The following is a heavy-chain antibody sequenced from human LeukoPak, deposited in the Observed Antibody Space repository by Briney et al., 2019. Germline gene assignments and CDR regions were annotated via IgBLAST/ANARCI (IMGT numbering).Heavy chain of an antibody. D-gene: IGHD1-26*01. V-gene: IGHV3-30-3*01. J-gene: IGHJ4*02. CDR2: ISYDGTNT. CDR3: ARDARQGSYFQYYFDY. Sequence: GGSLRLSCEASGLTFSRHNMHWVRQAPGKGLEWVAVISYDGTNTYYADSVKGRFTISRDNAKNSLYLQMNSLRAEDTAVYYCARDARQGSYFQYYFDYWGQGTLVTVSS. CDR1: GLTFSRHN.